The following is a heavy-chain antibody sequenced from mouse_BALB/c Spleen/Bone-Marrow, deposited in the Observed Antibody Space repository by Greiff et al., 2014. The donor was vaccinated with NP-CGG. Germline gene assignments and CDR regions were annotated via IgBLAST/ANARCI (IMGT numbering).Heavy chain of an antibody. CDR2: ITKGGGST. D-gene: IGHD4-1*01. V-gene: IGHV5-12*02. CDR1: GFTFSDYY. Sequence: DVKLVESGGGLVQPGGSLKLSCATSGFTFSDYYMYWVRQTPEKRLEWVAYITKGGGSTYYPDIVKGRFTISRDNAKNTLYLQMSRLESEDTAMYYCARQLAYAMDYWGQGTSVTVSS. CDR3: ARQLAYAMDY. J-gene: IGHJ4*01.